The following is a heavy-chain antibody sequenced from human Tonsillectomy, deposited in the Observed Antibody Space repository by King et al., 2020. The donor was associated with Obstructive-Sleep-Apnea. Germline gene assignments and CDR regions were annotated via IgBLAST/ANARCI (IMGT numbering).Heavy chain of an antibody. Sequence: DVQLVESGGGLVQPGGSLRLSRAASGFTFSSYSMNWVRQAPGKGLEWVSYISSSSSTIYYADSVKGRFTISRDNAKNSLYLQMNSLRAEDTAVYYCASLEGPPADIVVEVAATPDAFDIWGQGTMVTVSS. J-gene: IGHJ3*02. CDR1: GFTFSSYS. V-gene: IGHV3-48*04. D-gene: IGHD2-15*01. CDR3: ASLEGPPADIVVEVAATPDAFDI. CDR2: ISSSSSTI.